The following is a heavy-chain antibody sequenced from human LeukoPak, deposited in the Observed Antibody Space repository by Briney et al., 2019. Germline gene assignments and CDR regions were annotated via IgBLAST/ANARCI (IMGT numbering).Heavy chain of an antibody. CDR1: GYTFTNYD. J-gene: IGHJ6*03. V-gene: IGHV1-8*03. CDR2: MNPNSGNT. D-gene: IGHD3-10*01. Sequence: ASVKVSCKASGYTFTNYDINWVRQATGQGLEWMGWMNPNSGNTGYAQKFQGRDTITRNTSISTAYMELSSLISEETAVYYCTRTGGHITMVRGVIIDGGYYMDVWGKGTTVTVSS. CDR3: TRTGGHITMVRGVIIDGGYYMDV.